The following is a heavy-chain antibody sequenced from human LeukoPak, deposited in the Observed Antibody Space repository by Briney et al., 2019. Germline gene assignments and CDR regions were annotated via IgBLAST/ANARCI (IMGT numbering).Heavy chain of an antibody. D-gene: IGHD6-13*01. J-gene: IGHJ4*02. CDR3: ARVPAAGTQFDY. V-gene: IGHV3-74*01. CDR2: INIDGSSI. Sequence: PGGSLRLSCTASRLTFNNYWMHWVRQAPGKGLVWVSRINIDGSSISYADSVKGRFTISRDNAKSTLYLQMNSLRAEDAALYYCARVPAAGTQFDYWGQGTPVTVSS. CDR1: RLTFNNYW.